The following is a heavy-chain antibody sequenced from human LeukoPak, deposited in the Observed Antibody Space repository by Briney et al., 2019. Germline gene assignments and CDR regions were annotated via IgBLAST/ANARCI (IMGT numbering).Heavy chain of an antibody. D-gene: IGHD3-22*01. J-gene: IGHJ4*02. Sequence: SETLSLTCTVSGGSISSSSYYWGWIRQPPGKGLEWIGSIYYSGSTYYNPSLKSRVTISVDTSKNQFSLKLSSVTAPDTAVYYCARHVGSGYYLRIFDYWGQGTLVTVSS. V-gene: IGHV4-39*01. CDR3: ARHVGSGYYLRIFDY. CDR2: IYYSGST. CDR1: GGSISSSSYY.